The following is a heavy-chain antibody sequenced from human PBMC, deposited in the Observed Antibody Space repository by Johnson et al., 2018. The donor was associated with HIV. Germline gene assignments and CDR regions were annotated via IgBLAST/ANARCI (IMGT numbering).Heavy chain of an antibody. CDR2: ISDDGSNK. Sequence: QVQLVESGGGLIQPGGSLRLSCAASGFTVNTNYMSWVRRAPGKGLEWVAVISDDGSNKFYADSVKGRFTISRDNSKKTMYLQMNSLRSEDTAVYYCVRERGYFGNPAFDIWGQGTVITVSS. J-gene: IGHJ3*02. CDR1: GFTVNTNY. CDR3: VRERGYFGNPAFDI. D-gene: IGHD4-23*01. V-gene: IGHV3-30*03.